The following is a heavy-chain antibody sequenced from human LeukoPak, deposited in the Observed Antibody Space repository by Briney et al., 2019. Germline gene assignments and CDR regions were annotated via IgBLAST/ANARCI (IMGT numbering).Heavy chain of an antibody. Sequence: ASVKVSCKASGGTFSSYAISWVRQAPEQGLEWMGGIIPIFGTANYAQKFQGRVTITADKSTSAAYMELSSLGSEDTAAYYCARCDITMVRGVIMGSFDYWGQGTLVTVSS. CDR1: GGTFSSYA. V-gene: IGHV1-69*06. CDR2: IIPIFGTA. D-gene: IGHD3-10*01. CDR3: ARCDITMVRGVIMGSFDY. J-gene: IGHJ4*02.